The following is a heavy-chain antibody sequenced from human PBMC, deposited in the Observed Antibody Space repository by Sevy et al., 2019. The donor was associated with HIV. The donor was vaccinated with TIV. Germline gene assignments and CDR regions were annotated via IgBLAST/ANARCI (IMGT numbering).Heavy chain of an antibody. CDR2: ISAYNGNT. V-gene: IGHV1-18*01. J-gene: IGHJ4*02. Sequence: ASVKVSCKASGYTFTSYGISWVRQAPGQGLEWMGWISAYNGNTNYAQKLQGRVTMTTDTSTSTAYMELRSLRSDDTAVYYCARANDSSGYYVDFDYWGQGTLFTVSS. CDR3: ARANDSSGYYVDFDY. CDR1: GYTFTSYG. D-gene: IGHD3-22*01.